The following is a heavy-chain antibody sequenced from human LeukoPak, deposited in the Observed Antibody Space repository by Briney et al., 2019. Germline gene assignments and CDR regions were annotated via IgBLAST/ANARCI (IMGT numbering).Heavy chain of an antibody. CDR1: GFTFDDYG. Sequence: AGGSLRLSCAASGFTFDDYGMSWVRQAPGKGLEWVSGINWNGGSTGYADSVKGRFTISRDNAKNSLYLQMNSLRAEDTALYHCASLAAAGHLDYWGQGTLVTVSS. V-gene: IGHV3-20*01. CDR3: ASLAAAGHLDY. D-gene: IGHD6-13*01. CDR2: INWNGGST. J-gene: IGHJ4*02.